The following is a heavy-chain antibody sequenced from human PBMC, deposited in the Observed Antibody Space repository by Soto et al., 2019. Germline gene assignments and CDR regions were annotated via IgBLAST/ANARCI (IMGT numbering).Heavy chain of an antibody. CDR2: TFYSGNT. D-gene: IGHD3-22*01. V-gene: IGHV4-39*01. CDR3: ARRGTLYYYDYSAFDI. CDR1: GGSISSSSYY. J-gene: IGHJ3*02. Sequence: QLQLQESGPGLVKPSETLSLTCTVSGGSISSSSYYWGWIRQPPGKGLEWIGSTFYSGNTYYNPSLKSPFPISVDTANNQFSLKLSSVTAADTAVYYCARRGTLYYYDYSAFDIWGQGTMVSVSS.